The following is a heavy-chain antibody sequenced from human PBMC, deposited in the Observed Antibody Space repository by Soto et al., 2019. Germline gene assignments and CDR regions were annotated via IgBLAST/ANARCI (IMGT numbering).Heavy chain of an antibody. CDR2: ISYDGSNK. Sequence: QVQLVESGGGVVQPGRSLRLSCAASGFTFSSYGMHWVRQAPGKGLEWVAVISYDGSNKYYADSVKGRFTISRDNSKNTLYLQMNSLRAEDTAVYYCAKDASDVDHDVWGKGTTVTVSS. J-gene: IGHJ6*04. CDR1: GFTFSSYG. CDR3: AKDASDVDHDV. V-gene: IGHV3-30*18. D-gene: IGHD2-21*02.